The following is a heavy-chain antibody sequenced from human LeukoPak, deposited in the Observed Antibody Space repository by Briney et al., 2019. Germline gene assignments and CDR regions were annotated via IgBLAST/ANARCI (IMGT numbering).Heavy chain of an antibody. Sequence: PGGSLRLSCEASGFSFSNAWMSWVRQAPGKGLEWVSAISGSGGSTYYADSVKGRFAISRDNSKNTLYLQMNSLRAEDTAVYYCARENLYYYYMDVWAKGPRSPSP. V-gene: IGHV3-23*01. CDR3: ARENLYYYYMDV. CDR2: ISGSGGST. J-gene: IGHJ6*03. CDR1: GFSFSNAW.